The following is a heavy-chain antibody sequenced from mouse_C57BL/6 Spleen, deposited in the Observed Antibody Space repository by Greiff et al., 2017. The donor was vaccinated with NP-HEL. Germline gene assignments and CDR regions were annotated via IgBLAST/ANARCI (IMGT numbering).Heavy chain of an antibody. CDR3: ARPTGTDGNFDY. D-gene: IGHD4-1*02. J-gene: IGHJ2*01. V-gene: IGHV1-69*01. Sequence: QVQLQQPGAELVMPGASVKLSCKASGYTFTSYWMHWVKQRPGQGLEWIGEIDPSDSYTNYNQKFKGKSTLTVDKSSSTAYMQLSSLTSEDSAVYYCARPTGTDGNFDYWGQGTTLTVSS. CDR2: IDPSDSYT. CDR1: GYTFTSYW.